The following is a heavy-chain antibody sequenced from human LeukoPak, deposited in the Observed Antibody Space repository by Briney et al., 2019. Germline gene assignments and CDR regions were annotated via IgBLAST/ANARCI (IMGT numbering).Heavy chain of an antibody. V-gene: IGHV4-38-2*02. Sequence: SETLSLTCTVSGYSISSGYYWGWIRQPPGKGLEWIGSIYHSGSTYYNPSLKSRVTISVDTSKNQFSLKLSSVTAADTAVYYCARVHYGYPYYFDYWGQGTLVTVPS. J-gene: IGHJ4*02. CDR1: GYSISSGYY. CDR3: ARVHYGYPYYFDY. CDR2: IYHSGST. D-gene: IGHD5-18*01.